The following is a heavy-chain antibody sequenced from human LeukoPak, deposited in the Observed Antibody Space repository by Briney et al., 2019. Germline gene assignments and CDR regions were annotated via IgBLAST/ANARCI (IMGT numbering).Heavy chain of an antibody. V-gene: IGHV1-2*06. D-gene: IGHD2-2*02. Sequence: ASVKVSCKASGYIFTGYYIHWVRQAPGQGLEWMGRINPSNGGASYAQKFQGRVIMTRDTSISTAYMEVSSLRSDDTAIYYCARDRVGCSSSSCYIDHWGQGMLVTVSS. CDR3: ARDRVGCSSSSCYIDH. J-gene: IGHJ4*02. CDR1: GYIFTGYY. CDR2: INPSNGGA.